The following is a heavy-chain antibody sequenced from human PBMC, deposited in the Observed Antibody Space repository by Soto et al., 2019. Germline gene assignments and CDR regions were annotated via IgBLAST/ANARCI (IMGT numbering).Heavy chain of an antibody. D-gene: IGHD1-26*01. CDR3: ARGWWEREGYVMDV. J-gene: IGHJ6*02. CDR1: GDTISTGGYS. Sequence: SETLSLTWDVSGDTISTGGYSWAWIRQPPGKALEWIGHTYHSGNPYYNPSLKSRVTISDDTSTNQIFLTLTSVTAADTAVYYCARGWWEREGYVMDVWGQGTTVTVSS. CDR2: TYHSGNP. V-gene: IGHV4-30-2*01.